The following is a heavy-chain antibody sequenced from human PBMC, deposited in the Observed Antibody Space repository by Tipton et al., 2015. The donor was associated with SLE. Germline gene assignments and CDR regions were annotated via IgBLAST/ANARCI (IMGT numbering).Heavy chain of an antibody. CDR3: ARYTVGTMEDP. D-gene: IGHD4-11*01. Sequence: TLSLTCTVSGGSVGHSSYYWGWIRQPPGKGLEWIGSILYNGVTSYNPSLKSRITISLDTSKNQFSLKLTSMTAADTAVYYCARYTVGTMEDPWGQGILVTVSS. CDR1: GGSVGHSSYY. V-gene: IGHV4-39*07. CDR2: ILYNGVT. J-gene: IGHJ5*02.